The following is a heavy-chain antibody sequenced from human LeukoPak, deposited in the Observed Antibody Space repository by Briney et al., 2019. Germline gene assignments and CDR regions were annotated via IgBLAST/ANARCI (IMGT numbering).Heavy chain of an antibody. J-gene: IGHJ4*02. CDR2: IIPILGIA. CDR1: GGTFSSYT. Sequence: SVKVSCKASGGTFSSYTISWVRQAPGQGLEWMGRIIPILGIANYAQKFQGRVTITADKSTSIAYMELSSLRSEDTAVYYCASTYYYDSSGYYRYDYWGQGTLVTVSS. D-gene: IGHD3-22*01. V-gene: IGHV1-69*02. CDR3: ASTYYYDSSGYYRYDY.